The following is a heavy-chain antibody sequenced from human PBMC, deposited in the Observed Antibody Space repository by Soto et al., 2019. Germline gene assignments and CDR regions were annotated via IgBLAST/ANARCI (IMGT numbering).Heavy chain of an antibody. D-gene: IGHD3-22*01. J-gene: IGHJ5*02. CDR2: IYSSGST. Sequence: QVQLQESGPGLVKPSQTLSLTCTVSGGSISSGGYYWSWIRQHPGKGLEWIGYIYSSGSTYYNPCLKSRVTISVETSKNQFSLKLSSVTAADTAVYYCARKDSSGYLDWFDPWGQGTLVTVSS. CDR1: GGSISSGGYY. V-gene: IGHV4-31*03. CDR3: ARKDSSGYLDWFDP.